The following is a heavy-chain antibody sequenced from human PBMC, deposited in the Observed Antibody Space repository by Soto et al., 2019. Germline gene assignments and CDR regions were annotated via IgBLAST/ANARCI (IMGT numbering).Heavy chain of an antibody. Sequence: SVKVACTTSGDHFIVYAIICVRKNPGQGLEWMGGIIPIFGTANYAQKFQGRVTITADESTSTAYMELSSLRSEDTAVYYCARKYGVLPPAFDICAQATMVTVSS. CDR1: GDHFIVYA. V-gene: IGHV1-69*01. D-gene: IGHD3-10*01. CDR2: IIPIFGTA. CDR3: ARKYGVLPPAFDI. J-gene: IGHJ3*02.